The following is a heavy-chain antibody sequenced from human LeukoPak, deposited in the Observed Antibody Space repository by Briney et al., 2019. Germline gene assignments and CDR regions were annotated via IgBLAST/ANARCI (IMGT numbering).Heavy chain of an antibody. D-gene: IGHD2-15*01. CDR2: ISSTGSYI. V-gene: IGHV3-21*01. Sequence: GGSLRLSCAASGFTFSSYSMNWVRQAPGKGLEWVSSISSTGSYIFYADSVKGRFTISRDNGKNSLYLQMNSLRDEDTAVYYCARDSVSFPHDAFDIWGQGTVVAVSS. J-gene: IGHJ3*02. CDR1: GFTFSSYS. CDR3: ARDSVSFPHDAFDI.